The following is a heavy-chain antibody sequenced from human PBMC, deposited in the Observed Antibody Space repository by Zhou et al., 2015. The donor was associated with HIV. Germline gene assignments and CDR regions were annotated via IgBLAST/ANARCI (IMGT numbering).Heavy chain of an antibody. Sequence: QVQLVQSGAEVKKPGSSVKVSCKASGGTFSSYAISWVRQAPGQGLEWMGGIIPIFGTANYAQKFQGRVTITADESTSTAYMELSSLRSEDTAVYYCARDWDPRGLPAAMSSVWDYYYYMDVWGKGTTVTVSS. D-gene: IGHD2-2*01. CDR1: GGTFSSYA. CDR2: IIPIFGTA. J-gene: IGHJ6*03. CDR3: ARDWDPRGLPAAMSSVWDYYYYMDV. V-gene: IGHV1-69*01.